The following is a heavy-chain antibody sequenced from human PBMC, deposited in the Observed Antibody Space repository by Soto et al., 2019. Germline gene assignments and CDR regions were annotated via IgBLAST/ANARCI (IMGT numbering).Heavy chain of an antibody. CDR1: GGPFSSYA. D-gene: IGHD2-2*03. J-gene: IGHJ4*01. CDR3: AIERDGSNSYYFYD. V-gene: IGHV1-69*01. Sequence: SVQVSCKASGGPFSSYAISWVRQAPGQGLEWMGGIIPIFGTANYAQKFQGRVTITADESTSTAYMELSSLRSEDTAVYYCAIERDGSNSYYFYDHGQGNLGSVSS. CDR2: IIPIFGTA.